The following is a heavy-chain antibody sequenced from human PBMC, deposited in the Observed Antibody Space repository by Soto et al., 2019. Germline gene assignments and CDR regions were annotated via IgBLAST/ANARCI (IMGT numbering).Heavy chain of an antibody. CDR3: ARVPPGSGTYFSYYYVMDV. D-gene: IGHD3-10*01. J-gene: IGHJ6*02. Sequence: QVQLQESGPGLVKPSQTLSLSCTLSGDSISSGNYYWGWIRHSPGKGLEWIAYINYSGSTYWNQSLRGRITMSVDTWKNPFSLKLRSVTGADTAVYYCARVPPGSGTYFSYYYVMDVWGQGTTVTVSS. V-gene: IGHV4-30-4*01. CDR1: GDSISSGNYY. CDR2: INYSGST.